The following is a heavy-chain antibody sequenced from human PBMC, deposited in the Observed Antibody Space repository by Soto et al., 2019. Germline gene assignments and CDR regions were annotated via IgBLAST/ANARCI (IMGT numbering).Heavy chain of an antibody. V-gene: IGHV4-61*01. CDR2: IYYSGST. CDR1: SVSVSSGSYY. D-gene: IGHD3-3*02. CDR3: ARAHFWSGYYPPYYFDY. Sequence: SETLSLTCHVSSVSVSSGSYYWIWIRQPPGTGLEWIGYIYYSGSTNYSPSLKSRVTISVDTSKNQFSLKLSSATAADTAVYYCARAHFWSGYYPPYYFDYWGQGALVTVSS. J-gene: IGHJ4*02.